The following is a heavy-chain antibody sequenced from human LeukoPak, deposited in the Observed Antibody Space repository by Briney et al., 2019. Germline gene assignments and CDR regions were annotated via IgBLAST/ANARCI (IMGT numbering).Heavy chain of an antibody. V-gene: IGHV3-7*01. J-gene: IGHJ4*02. D-gene: IGHD3-22*01. Sequence: PGGSLRLSCAASGFTFSSYLMSWVREAPGKGLEWVVNIKKDGSEKYYVDSVKGRFTISRDNAKNSLYLQMNSLRAEDTAVYYCARDLYRIVVVPHYFDYWGQGTLVTVSS. CDR1: GFTFSSYL. CDR2: IKKDGSEK. CDR3: ARDLYRIVVVPHYFDY.